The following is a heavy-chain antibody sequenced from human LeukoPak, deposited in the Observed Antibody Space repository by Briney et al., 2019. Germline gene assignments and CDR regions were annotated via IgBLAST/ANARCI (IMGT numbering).Heavy chain of an antibody. Sequence: ASVTVSCKASGYTFTSYGISWVRQAPGQGVEWMGWISAYNGNTNYAQTLQGRVTMTTDTSTSTAYMELRSLRSHDTAVYYCARAHYDYVHDAFDIWGQGTMVTVSS. V-gene: IGHV1-18*01. CDR1: GYTFTSYG. CDR3: ARAHYDYVHDAFDI. J-gene: IGHJ3*02. D-gene: IGHD3-16*01. CDR2: ISAYNGNT.